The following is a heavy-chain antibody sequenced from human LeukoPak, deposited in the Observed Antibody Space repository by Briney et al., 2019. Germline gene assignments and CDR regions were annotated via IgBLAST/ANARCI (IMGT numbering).Heavy chain of an antibody. CDR2: INDSGRI. Sequence: PSETLSLTCAVYGVSFSNYYWSWIRQPPGKELEWIGEINDSGRINYNPSLMSRVTVSVDTSKNQFSLRLTSVTATDTAVYYCARRWNYGRNYYIDVWGNGATVSVSS. CDR3: ARRWNYGRNYYIDV. D-gene: IGHD1-7*01. J-gene: IGHJ6*03. CDR1: GVSFSNYY. V-gene: IGHV4-34*01.